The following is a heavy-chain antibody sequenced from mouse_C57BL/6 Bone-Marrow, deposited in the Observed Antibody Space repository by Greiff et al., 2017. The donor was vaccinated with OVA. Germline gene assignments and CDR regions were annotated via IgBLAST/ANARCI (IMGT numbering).Heavy chain of an antibody. D-gene: IGHD2-3*01. V-gene: IGHV1-82*01. CDR1: GYAFSSSW. CDR3: ARIPDGYYVPLYAMDY. CDR2: IYPGDGDT. J-gene: IGHJ4*01. Sequence: VKLVESGPELVKPGASVKISCKASGYAFSSSWMNWVKQRPGKGLEWIGRIYPGDGDTNYNGKFKGKATLTADKSSSTAYMQLSSLTSEDSAVYFCARIPDGYYVPLYAMDYWGQGTSVTVSS.